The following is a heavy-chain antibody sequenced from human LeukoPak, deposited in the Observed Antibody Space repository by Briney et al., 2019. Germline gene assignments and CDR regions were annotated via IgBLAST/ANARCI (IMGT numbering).Heavy chain of an antibody. CDR1: GYTFTGYF. D-gene: IGHD5-12*01. CDR2: VNPNNGDT. Sequence: APVKVSCKASGYTFTGYFIHWVRRAPGQGLEWMRWVNPNNGDTKYAQKFQGRVTMTRDTSISTAYMELSRLRSDDTAVYYCARDIGRSGYDGGFDYWGQGALVTVSS. V-gene: IGHV1-2*02. CDR3: ARDIGRSGYDGGFDY. J-gene: IGHJ4*02.